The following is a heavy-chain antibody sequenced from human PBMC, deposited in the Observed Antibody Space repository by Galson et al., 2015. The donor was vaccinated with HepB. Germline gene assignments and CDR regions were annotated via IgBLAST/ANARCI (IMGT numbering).Heavy chain of an antibody. CDR2: IFHSGIT. Sequence: ETLSLTCAVYDGSFSDYYWNWIRQSPGKGLEWIGEIFHSGITNYNPSLKSRVTMSVDTSKKTFSLKLPSVTVAETAVYYCARGTKGRDYFDYWSQGSLVTVSS. J-gene: IGHJ4*02. CDR3: ARGTKGRDYFDY. CDR1: DGSFSDYY. V-gene: IGHV4-34*12.